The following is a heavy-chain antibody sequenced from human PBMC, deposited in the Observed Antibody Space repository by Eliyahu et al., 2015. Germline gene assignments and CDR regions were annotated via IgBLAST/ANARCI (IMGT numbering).Heavy chain of an antibody. CDR1: GFTFSSYW. D-gene: IGHD4-23*01. CDR2: IKQDGSEK. Sequence: EVQLVESGGGLXXPGGSXRLSCAASGFTFSSYWXXWVRQAPGKGLEWVANIKQDGSEKYYVDSVKGRFTISRDNAKNSLYLQMNSLRAEDTAVYYCARDYYGGNSEVADYWGQGTLVIRLL. J-gene: IGHJ4*02. V-gene: IGHV3-7*04. CDR3: ARDYYGGNSEVADY.